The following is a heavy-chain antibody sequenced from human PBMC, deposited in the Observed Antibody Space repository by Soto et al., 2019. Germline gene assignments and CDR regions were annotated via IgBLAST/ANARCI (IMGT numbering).Heavy chain of an antibody. Sequence: PGGSLRLSCVASGFRFEDYAMHWVRQAPGKGLEWVSVIYSDGSTYYADSVKGRFTISRHNSKNTLYLQMNSLRAEDTAVYYCARDPYYDSSGYLASNGMDVWGQGTTVTVSS. J-gene: IGHJ6*02. V-gene: IGHV3-53*04. CDR1: GFRFEDYA. D-gene: IGHD3-22*01. CDR3: ARDPYYDSSGYLASNGMDV. CDR2: IYSDGST.